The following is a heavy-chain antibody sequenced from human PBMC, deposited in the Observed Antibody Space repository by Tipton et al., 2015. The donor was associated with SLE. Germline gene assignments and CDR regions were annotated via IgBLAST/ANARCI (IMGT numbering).Heavy chain of an antibody. CDR1: GDSVSSNSAA. D-gene: IGHD4-17*01. CDR3: AKDGNPYYADKTYFDY. CDR2: TYYRSKWYN. J-gene: IGHJ4*02. V-gene: IGHV6-1*01. Sequence: LVKPTETLSLTCAISGDSVSSNSAAWNWIRQSPSRGLEWLGRTYYRSKWYNDYAVSVKSRITINPDTSKNQFSLQLNSVTPEDTAVYYCAKDGNPYYADKTYFDYWGQGTLVTVSS.